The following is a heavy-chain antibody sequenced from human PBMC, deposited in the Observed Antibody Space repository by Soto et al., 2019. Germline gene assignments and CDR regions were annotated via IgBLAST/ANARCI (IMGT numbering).Heavy chain of an antibody. CDR1: GYTLTELS. Sequence: ASVKVSCKVSGYTLTELSMHWVRQAPGKGLEWMGGFDSEDGETIYAQKFQGRVTMTEDTSTDTAYMELSSLRSEDTAVYYCATVAPPNRLTMMDENWFDPWGQGTLVTVSS. D-gene: IGHD3-22*01. V-gene: IGHV1-24*01. CDR2: FDSEDGET. J-gene: IGHJ5*02. CDR3: ATVAPPNRLTMMDENWFDP.